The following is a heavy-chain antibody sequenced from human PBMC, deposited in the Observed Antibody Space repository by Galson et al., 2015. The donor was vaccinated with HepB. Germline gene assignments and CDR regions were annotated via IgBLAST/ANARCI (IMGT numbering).Heavy chain of an antibody. CDR1: GFTFTDAW. CDR3: TSTGRQGNSEYDWSF. J-gene: IGHJ4*02. CDR2: IKSNNDYGTT. D-gene: IGHD5-12*01. V-gene: IGHV3-15*01. Sequence: SLRLSCAASGFTFTDAWMTWVRQAPGKGLEWVGRIKSNNDYGTTEYAAPVKGRFTISRDDSKNTLFLEMSSLKTEDTGVYHCTSTGRQGNSEYDWSFWGQGALVTVSS.